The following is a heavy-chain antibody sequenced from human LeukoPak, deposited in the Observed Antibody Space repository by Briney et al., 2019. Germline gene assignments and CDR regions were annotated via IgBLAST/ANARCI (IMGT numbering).Heavy chain of an antibody. V-gene: IGHV3-7*03. J-gene: IGHJ6*02. CDR1: GFTFSSYW. CDR3: ARGGGLDV. Sequence: GGSLRLSCAASGFTFSSYWMDWARQAPGKGLEWVASINHNGNVNYYVDSVKGRFTISRDNAKNSLYLQTSNLRAEDTAVYFCARGGGLDVWGQGATVTVSS. CDR2: INHNGNVN. D-gene: IGHD3-16*01.